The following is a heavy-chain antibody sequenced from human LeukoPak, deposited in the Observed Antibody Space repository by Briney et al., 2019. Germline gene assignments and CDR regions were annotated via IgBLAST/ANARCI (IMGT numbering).Heavy chain of an antibody. J-gene: IGHJ4*02. CDR2: ISNSGST. CDR3: ARFFYGQGFLY. CDR1: GGSVNRGTFF. V-gene: IGHV4-61*01. D-gene: IGHD3-16*01. Sequence: SETLSLTCAVSGGSVNRGTFFWTWIRKPPGKGLEWIGYISNSGSTNYHPSLKSRVTISSDTSKNQFSLKLSSVTAADTAVYYCARFFYGQGFLYWGQGTLVTVSS.